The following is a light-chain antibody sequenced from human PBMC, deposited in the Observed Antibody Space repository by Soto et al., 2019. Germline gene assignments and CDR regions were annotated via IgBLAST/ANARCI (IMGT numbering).Light chain of an antibody. J-gene: IGKJ5*01. CDR2: ETS. CDR1: QSFSSSY. Sequence: EIVLTQSPGTLSLSPGERATLSCRASQSFSSSYLAWYQQKPGQAPRLLIYETSSRATGIPDRFSGSGSQTDFTLTISSLQSEDFAVYYCQQYKNWPPITFGQGTRLEI. V-gene: IGKV3D-20*02. CDR3: QQYKNWPPIT.